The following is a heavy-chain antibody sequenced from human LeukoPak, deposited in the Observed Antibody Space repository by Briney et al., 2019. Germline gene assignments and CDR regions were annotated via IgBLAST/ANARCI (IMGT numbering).Heavy chain of an antibody. CDR2: IYYSGTT. D-gene: IGHD6-13*01. J-gene: IGHJ4*02. CDR1: GDSISGYY. V-gene: IGHV4-59*01. CDR3: ARSYSSSWYGFYFDY. Sequence: SETLSLTCSVSGDSISGYYWSWIRQPPGMGLEWIGYIYYSGTTKYNSSLKSRVTISVDTSKNLLSLRLSSVTAADTAVYYCARSYSSSWYGFYFDYWGQGTLVTVSS.